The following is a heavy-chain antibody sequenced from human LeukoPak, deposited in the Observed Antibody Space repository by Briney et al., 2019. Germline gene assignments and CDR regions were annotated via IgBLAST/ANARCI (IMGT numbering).Heavy chain of an antibody. J-gene: IGHJ5*02. CDR2: INPDTGGT. CDR3: ARVAAYTSTWSWFDP. CDR1: GYAFTGYY. D-gene: IGHD6-13*01. V-gene: IGHV1-2*02. Sequence: ASVKVSCKASGYAFTGYYLHWVRQAPGQALEWVAYINPDTGGTNYAQKFQGRVTVTRDASISTAYMEMSRLTSDDTAIYYCARVAAYTSTWSWFDPWGQGTLVTVSS.